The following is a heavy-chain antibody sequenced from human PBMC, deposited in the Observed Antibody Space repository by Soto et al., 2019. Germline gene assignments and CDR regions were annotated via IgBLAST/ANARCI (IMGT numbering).Heavy chain of an antibody. CDR1: GYSITNYY. J-gene: IGHJ4*02. V-gene: IGHV4-59*01. CDR3: ARGTYYDSTTTFDY. D-gene: IGHD3-22*01. Sequence: SDTLYLTCTVSGYSITNYYWTWIRQPPGKGLEWIGCFYNSGNTNYNPSLKSRVTISVDTSNNQFSLRVNSVTAADTAVYYCARGTYYDSTTTFDYWGQGTLVTVS. CDR2: FYNSGNT.